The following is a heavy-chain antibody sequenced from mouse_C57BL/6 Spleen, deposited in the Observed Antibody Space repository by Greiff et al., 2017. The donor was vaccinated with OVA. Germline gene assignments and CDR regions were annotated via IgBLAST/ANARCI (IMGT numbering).Heavy chain of an antibody. D-gene: IGHD2-13*01. Sequence: VQLQQSGAELARPGDSVKMSCKASGYTFTSYTMHWVNQRPGQGLEWIGYLNPSSGYTKYNQKFKDKATLTADKSSSTAYMQLSSLTSEDSAVYYCASGGDYFWFAYWGQGTLVTVSA. CDR1: GYTFTSYT. CDR3: ASGGDYFWFAY. V-gene: IGHV1-4*01. CDR2: LNPSSGYT. J-gene: IGHJ3*01.